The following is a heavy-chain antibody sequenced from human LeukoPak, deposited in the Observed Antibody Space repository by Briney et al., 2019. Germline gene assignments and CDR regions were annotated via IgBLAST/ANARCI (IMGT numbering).Heavy chain of an antibody. CDR2: IDSGNRT. Sequence: GGSLRLSCAASGFTVSSNYMNWVRQAPGKGLEWVSVIDSGNRTYYADSVKGRFIISRNNSKNTLYLQMGSLRGEDTAVYYCARDSFYTGYDRGFGYWGQGTLVTVSS. V-gene: IGHV3-66*01. J-gene: IGHJ4*02. CDR3: ARDSFYTGYDRGFGY. CDR1: GFTVSSNY. D-gene: IGHD5-12*01.